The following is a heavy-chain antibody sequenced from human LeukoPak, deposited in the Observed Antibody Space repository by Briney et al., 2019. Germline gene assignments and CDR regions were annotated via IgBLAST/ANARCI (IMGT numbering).Heavy chain of an antibody. J-gene: IGHJ5*02. D-gene: IGHD6-13*01. CDR1: GYSFTSHY. CDR2: IVPIFGTA. Sequence: SVKVSCKASGYSFTSHYMHWVRQAPGQGLEWMGGIVPIFGTADYAQKFQGRVTITADESTSTAYMELSSLRSEDTAVYYCARDRAAAGLNNWFDPWGQGTRVTVSS. V-gene: IGHV1-69*13. CDR3: ARDRAAAGLNNWFDP.